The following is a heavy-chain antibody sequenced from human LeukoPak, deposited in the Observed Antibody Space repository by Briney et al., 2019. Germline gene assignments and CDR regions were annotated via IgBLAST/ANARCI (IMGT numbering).Heavy chain of an antibody. V-gene: IGHV4-39*07. Sequence: SETLSLTCTVSGDSITSSSSYWGWIRQSPGKGLEWIGSIYYSGSTYYNPSLKSRVAMSVDTSKNQFSLKLTSVTAADTAVYYCARRLRFVGVWFDPWGQGTLVTVSS. CDR3: ARRLRFVGVWFDP. CDR2: IYYSGST. D-gene: IGHD3-10*01. J-gene: IGHJ5*02. CDR1: GDSITSSSSY.